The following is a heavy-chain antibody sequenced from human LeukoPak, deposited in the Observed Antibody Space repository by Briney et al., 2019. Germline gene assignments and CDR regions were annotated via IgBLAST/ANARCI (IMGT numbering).Heavy chain of an antibody. V-gene: IGHV4-59*08. CDR3: ARHTPVPLPSGFYFEMDV. CDR1: GGSISSFY. J-gene: IGHJ6*02. D-gene: IGHD2/OR15-2a*01. CDR2: ICCSGST. Sequence: SETLSLTCTVSGGSISSFYWSWIRQPPGKGLEWIGYICCSGSTNYNPSLKSRVTMSVATSKNQFSLKLSSVTAADTAVYYCARHTPVPLPSGFYFEMDVWGQGTTVTVSS.